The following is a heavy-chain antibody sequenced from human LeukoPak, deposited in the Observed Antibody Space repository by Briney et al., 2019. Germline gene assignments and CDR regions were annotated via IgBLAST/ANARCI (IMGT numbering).Heavy chain of an antibody. CDR3: ARVRHLVSYYYYYYMDV. CDR2: IYYSGST. Sequence: SETLSLTCTVSGGSLSSYYWSWIRQPPGKGLEWIGYIYYSGSTNYNPSLKSRVTISVDTSKNQFSLKLSSVTAADTAVYYCARVRHLVSYYYYYYMDVWGKGTTVTVSS. D-gene: IGHD6-6*01. V-gene: IGHV4-59*01. J-gene: IGHJ6*03. CDR1: GGSLSSYY.